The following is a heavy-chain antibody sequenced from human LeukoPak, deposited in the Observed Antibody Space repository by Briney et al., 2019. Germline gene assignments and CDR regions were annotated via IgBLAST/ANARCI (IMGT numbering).Heavy chain of an antibody. CDR1: GFTFSSYV. CDR3: ATLEAIVRDFDY. D-gene: IGHD3-16*02. CDR2: ISYDGSNE. Sequence: GGSLRLSCAASGFTFSSYVMHWVREAPSKGLEWVAIISYDGSNEYYADSVKGRFTISRDNSKNTLYLQMNSLRAEDTAVYYCATLEAIVRDFDYWGQGTLVTVSS. V-gene: IGHV3-30*04. J-gene: IGHJ4*02.